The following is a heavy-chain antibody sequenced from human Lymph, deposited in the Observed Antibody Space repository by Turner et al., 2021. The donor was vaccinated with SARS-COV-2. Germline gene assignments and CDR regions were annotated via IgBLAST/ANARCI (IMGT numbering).Heavy chain of an antibody. CDR3: ARERYDSSGSESYYFDY. J-gene: IGHJ4*02. CDR1: GFSFSRYS. CDR2: ISSSSSYI. Sequence: EVQLVESGGGLVKPGGSLGLSCAASGFSFSRYSMNWVRQAPGKGLEWVSSISSSSSYIYYADSVKGRFTISRDSAKNSLYLQMNSLRAEDTAVYYCARERYDSSGSESYYFDYWGQGTLVTVSS. D-gene: IGHD3-22*01. V-gene: IGHV3-21*01.